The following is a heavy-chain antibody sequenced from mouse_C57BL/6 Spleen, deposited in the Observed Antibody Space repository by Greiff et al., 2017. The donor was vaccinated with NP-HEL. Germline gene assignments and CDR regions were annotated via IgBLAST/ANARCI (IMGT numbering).Heavy chain of an antibody. CDR2: IYPGDGDT. CDR3: ARGRMGLRRKGPMDY. CDR1: GYAFSSSW. Sequence: QVQLKQSGPELVKPGASVKISCKASGYAFSSSWMNWVKQRPGKGLEWIGRIYPGDGDTNYNGKFKGKATLTADKSSSTAYMQLSSLTSEDSAVYFCARGRMGLRRKGPMDYWGQGTSVTVSS. J-gene: IGHJ4*01. V-gene: IGHV1-82*01. D-gene: IGHD2-4*01.